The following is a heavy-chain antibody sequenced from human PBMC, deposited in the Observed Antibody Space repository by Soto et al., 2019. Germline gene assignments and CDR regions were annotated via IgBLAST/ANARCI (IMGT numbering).Heavy chain of an antibody. CDR3: AKEKATRGYSFLVDY. CDR2: ISYDGTNK. Sequence: GGSLRLSCAASGVTFSSYGMHWVRQAPGKGLEWVAVISYDGTNKYYADSVKGRFTISRDDSKNTLYLQMNSLRPEDTAVYYCAKEKATRGYSFLVDYWGQGTLVTLSS. CDR1: GVTFSSYG. J-gene: IGHJ4*02. V-gene: IGHV3-30*18. D-gene: IGHD5-18*01.